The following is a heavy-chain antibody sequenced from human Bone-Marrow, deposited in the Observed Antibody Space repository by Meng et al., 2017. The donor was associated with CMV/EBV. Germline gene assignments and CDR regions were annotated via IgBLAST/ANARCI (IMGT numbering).Heavy chain of an antibody. J-gene: IGHJ4*02. CDR1: RFTFSDYY. CDR3: AREGLIAAAGTFDY. Sequence: ASRFTFSDYYMSWIRQAPGKGLEWVSYISSSGSTIYYADSVKGRFTISRDNAKNSLYLQMNSLRAEDTAVYYCAREGLIAAAGTFDYWGQGTLVTVSS. D-gene: IGHD6-13*01. CDR2: ISSSGSTI. V-gene: IGHV3-11*01.